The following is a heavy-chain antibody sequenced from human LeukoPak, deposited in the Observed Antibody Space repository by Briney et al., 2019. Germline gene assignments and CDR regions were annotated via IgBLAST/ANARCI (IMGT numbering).Heavy chain of an antibody. V-gene: IGHV1-69*13. CDR2: IIPIFGTA. CDR1: GGTFSSYA. CDR3: ARSWYYDSSGYRYYYYGMDV. D-gene: IGHD3-22*01. Sequence: SVKVSCKASGGTFSSYAISWVRQAPGQGLEWMGGIIPIFGTANYAQKFQGRVTITADESTSTAHMELSSLRSEDTAVYYCARSWYYDSSGYRYYYYGMDVWGQGTTVTVSS. J-gene: IGHJ6*02.